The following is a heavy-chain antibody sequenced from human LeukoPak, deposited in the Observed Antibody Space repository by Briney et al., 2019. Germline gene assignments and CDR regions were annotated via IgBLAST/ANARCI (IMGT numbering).Heavy chain of an antibody. CDR1: GFTFSSYW. V-gene: IGHV3-7*01. J-gene: IGHJ4*02. CDR2: IKQDGSEK. D-gene: IGHD3-3*01. Sequence: GGSLRLSCAASGFTFSSYWMSWVRQAPGKGLEWVANIKQDGSEKYYVDSVKGRFTISRDNAKSSLYLQMNSLRAEDTAVYYCARVNGRYYDFWDYWGQGTLVTVSS. CDR3: ARVNGRYYDFWDY.